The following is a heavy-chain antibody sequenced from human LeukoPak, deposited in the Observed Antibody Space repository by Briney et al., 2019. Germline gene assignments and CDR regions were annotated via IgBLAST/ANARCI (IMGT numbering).Heavy chain of an antibody. CDR3: ARDRSKVTAYDDALDI. CDR1: GFTFRSYE. V-gene: IGHV3-48*03. D-gene: IGHD2-21*02. J-gene: IGHJ3*02. CDR2: ISDVGSTQ. Sequence: GGSLRLSCAASGFTFRSYELNWVRQAPGKGVEWVSYISDVGSTQHYADSVKGRFIISRGNAKNSLYLQMNSLTTEDTAVYYCARDRSKVTAYDDALDIWGQGTMVIVSS.